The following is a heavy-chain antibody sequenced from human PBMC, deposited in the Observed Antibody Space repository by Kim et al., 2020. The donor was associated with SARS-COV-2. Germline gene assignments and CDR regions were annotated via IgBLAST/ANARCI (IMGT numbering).Heavy chain of an antibody. CDR2: IKQDGSEK. Sequence: GGSLRLSCAASGFTFSSYWMSWVRQAPGKGLEWVANIKQDGSEKYYVDSVKGRFTISRDNAKNSLYLQMNSLRAEDTAVYYCARSPPTPEYYYDSSGSAFDIWGQGTMVTVSS. V-gene: IGHV3-7*01. CDR3: ARSPPTPEYYYDSSGSAFDI. J-gene: IGHJ3*02. CDR1: GFTFSSYW. D-gene: IGHD3-22*01.